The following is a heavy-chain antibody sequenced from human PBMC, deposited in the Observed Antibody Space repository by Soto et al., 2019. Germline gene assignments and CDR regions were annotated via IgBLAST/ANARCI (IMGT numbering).Heavy chain of an antibody. Sequence: GGSLRLSCAASGFTFSSYAMSWVRQAPGKGLEWVSAISGSGGSTYYADSVKGRFTISRDNSKNTLYLQMNSLRAEDTAVYYCATLNPGLAPYYYGMDVWGQGTTVTVSS. D-gene: IGHD3-10*01. CDR2: ISGSGGST. V-gene: IGHV3-23*01. CDR3: ATLNPGLAPYYYGMDV. J-gene: IGHJ6*02. CDR1: GFTFSSYA.